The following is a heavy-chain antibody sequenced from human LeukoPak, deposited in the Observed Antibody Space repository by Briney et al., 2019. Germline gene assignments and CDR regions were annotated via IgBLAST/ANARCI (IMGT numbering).Heavy chain of an antibody. D-gene: IGHD2/OR15-2a*01. V-gene: IGHV3-23*01. CDR1: GFTFNSYA. CDR2: ISASGGTT. CDR3: ARGISFSRYFDF. Sequence: GGSLRLSCAASGFTFNSYAMSWVRQAPGKGLEWVSVISASGGTTYHADSVKGRFTISRDSSKNTLYVEMSSLSAEDTAVYYCARGISFSRYFDFWGQGTLVTVSS. J-gene: IGHJ4*02.